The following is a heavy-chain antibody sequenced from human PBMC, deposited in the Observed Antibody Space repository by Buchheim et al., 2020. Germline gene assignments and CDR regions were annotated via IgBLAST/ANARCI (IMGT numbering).Heavy chain of an antibody. CDR3: AREVRGHAYFDN. CDR2: INTDGSDT. Sequence: EVQLVESGGGLVQPGGSLRLSCAASGFTFTSYWMHWVRQVPGKGLVWVSRINTDGSDTSYAASVKGRFTISRDSAQNTLYLQMNSLRSEDTAVYYCAREVRGHAYFDNWGQGTL. V-gene: IGHV3-74*01. J-gene: IGHJ4*02. CDR1: GFTFTSYW.